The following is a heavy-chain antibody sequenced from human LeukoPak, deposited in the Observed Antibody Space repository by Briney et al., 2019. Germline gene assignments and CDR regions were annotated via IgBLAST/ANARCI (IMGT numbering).Heavy chain of an antibody. CDR2: IYSGGST. CDR1: GFTVSSNY. CDR3: ARAGGVLGYCSSTSCSPYFDY. Sequence: GGSLRLSCAASGFTVSSNYMSWVRQAPGKGLEWVSVIYSGGSTYYADSVKGRFTISRHNSKTTLYLQMNSLRDEETAVYYCARAGGVLGYCSSTSCSPYFDYWGQGTLVTVSS. J-gene: IGHJ4*02. V-gene: IGHV3-53*04. D-gene: IGHD2-2*01.